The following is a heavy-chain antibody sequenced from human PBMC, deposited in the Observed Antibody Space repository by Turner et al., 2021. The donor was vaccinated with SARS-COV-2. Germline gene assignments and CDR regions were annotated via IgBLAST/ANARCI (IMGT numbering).Heavy chain of an antibody. D-gene: IGHD5-18*01. J-gene: IGHJ4*02. CDR2: INHSGST. CDR1: GGSFSGYY. CDR3: ARGGGYSYGALDY. V-gene: IGHV4-34*01. Sequence: QVQLQQWGAGLLKPSEPLSLTCAVYGGSFSGYYWSWIRQPPGKGLEWIGEINHSGSTNYNPSLKSRVTISVDTYKNQFSLKLSSVTAADTAVYYCARGGGYSYGALDYWGQGTLVTVSS.